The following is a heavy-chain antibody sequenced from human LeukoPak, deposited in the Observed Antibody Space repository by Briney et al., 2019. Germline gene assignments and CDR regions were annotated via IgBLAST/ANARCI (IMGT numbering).Heavy chain of an antibody. Sequence: SVKVPCKASGGTFSSYAISWVRQAPGQGLEWMGGIIPIFGTANYAQKFQGRVTITTDESTSTAYMELSSLRSEDTAVYYCAREDSYYYDSSGYKRSFDIWGQGTMVTVSS. CDR2: IIPIFGTA. J-gene: IGHJ3*02. D-gene: IGHD3-22*01. V-gene: IGHV1-69*05. CDR1: GGTFSSYA. CDR3: AREDSYYYDSSGYKRSFDI.